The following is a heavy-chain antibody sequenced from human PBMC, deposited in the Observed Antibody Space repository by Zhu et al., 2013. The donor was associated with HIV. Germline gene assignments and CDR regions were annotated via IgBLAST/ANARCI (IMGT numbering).Heavy chain of an antibody. J-gene: IGHJ3*02. V-gene: IGHV1-69*01. D-gene: IGHD3-22*01. CDR1: GGTFSSHA. Sequence: QVQLVQSGAEVKKPGSSVKVSCKASGGTFSSHAFTWVRQGPGEGLEWMGRIIPILGAANYAQKFQGRVTIIADESTSTVYMELSSLRFEDTAMYYCARLYYHDSSVLRLGCFDMWGQGTMVTVSA. CDR2: IIPILGAA. CDR3: ARLYYHDSSVLRLGCFDM.